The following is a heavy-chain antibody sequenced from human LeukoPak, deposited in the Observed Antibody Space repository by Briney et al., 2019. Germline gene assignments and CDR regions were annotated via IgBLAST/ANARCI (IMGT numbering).Heavy chain of an antibody. CDR2: MNPKRGDT. D-gene: IGHD6-19*01. CDR3: ARSLPRIAVAGSTTHYFDY. CDR1: GYTFTDYY. J-gene: IGHJ4*02. V-gene: IGHV1-2*03. Sequence: LGASVKVSCKASGYTFTDYYIHWVRQAPGQGLEWMAWMNPKRGDTSYAQKFQGRVTMTRDTSISTAYMELSRLRSEDTAVYYCARSLPRIAVAGSTTHYFDYWGQGTLVTVSS.